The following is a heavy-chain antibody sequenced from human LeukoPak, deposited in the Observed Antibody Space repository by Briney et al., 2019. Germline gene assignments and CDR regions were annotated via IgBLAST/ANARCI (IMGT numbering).Heavy chain of an antibody. V-gene: IGHV4-39*01. D-gene: IGHD4-17*01. Sequence: PSETLSLTCTVSGGSISSSSYYWGWIRQPPGKGLEWIGSIYYSGGTYYNPSLKSRVTISVDTSKNQFSLKLSSVTAADTAVYYCARHKGGSYGDYVNAFDIWGQGTMVTVSS. J-gene: IGHJ3*02. CDR2: IYYSGGT. CDR3: ARHKGGSYGDYVNAFDI. CDR1: GGSISSSSYY.